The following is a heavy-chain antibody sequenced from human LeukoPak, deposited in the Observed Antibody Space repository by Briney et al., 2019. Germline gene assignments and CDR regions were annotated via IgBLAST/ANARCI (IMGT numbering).Heavy chain of an antibody. Sequence: GGSLRLSCVASGFPFSSYWMTWVRQAPGKGLEWVANIKQDGSKKSYVDSVKGRFTISRDNAKNSLYLQMNSLRAEDTAIYYCTRVGYIDEGIDYWGQGALATVSS. CDR2: IKQDGSKK. CDR3: TRVGYIDEGIDY. J-gene: IGHJ4*02. CDR1: GFPFSSYW. D-gene: IGHD5-24*01. V-gene: IGHV3-7*04.